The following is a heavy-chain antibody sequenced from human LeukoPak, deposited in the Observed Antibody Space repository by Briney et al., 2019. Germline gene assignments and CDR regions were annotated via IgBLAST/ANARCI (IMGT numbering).Heavy chain of an antibody. CDR3: AKDHDYYDSSGYRSDY. D-gene: IGHD3-22*01. V-gene: IGHV3-23*01. CDR1: GFTFSSYA. CDR2: ISGSGGST. Sequence: PGGSLRLSCAASGFTFSSYAMSWVRQAPGKGLEWVSAISGSGGSTYYADSVKGRFTISRDNSKNTLYLQMNSLRAEDTAVYYCAKDHDYYDSSGYRSDYWGQGALVTVSS. J-gene: IGHJ4*02.